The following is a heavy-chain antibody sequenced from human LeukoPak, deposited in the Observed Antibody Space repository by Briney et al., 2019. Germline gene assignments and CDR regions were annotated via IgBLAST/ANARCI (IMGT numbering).Heavy chain of an antibody. CDR1: GGTFSSYA. CDR2: IIPIFGIA. J-gene: IGHJ6*02. V-gene: IGHV1-69*04. Sequence: ASVTLSCKASGGTFSSYAISWVRQAPGQGLEWMGRIIPIFGIANYAQKFQGRVTITADKSTSTAYMELSSLRSEDTAVYYCASDPSPPNFDMDVWGQGTTVTVSS. D-gene: IGHD2-2*01. CDR3: ASDPSPPNFDMDV.